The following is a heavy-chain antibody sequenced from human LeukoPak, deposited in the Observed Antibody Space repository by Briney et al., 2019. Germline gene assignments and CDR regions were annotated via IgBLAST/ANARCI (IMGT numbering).Heavy chain of an antibody. V-gene: IGHV3-23*01. D-gene: IGHD3-10*01. J-gene: IGHJ4*02. CDR2: IGGSGGST. CDR3: AKFTRTLVRGALVN. Sequence: GGSLRLSCAASGFTFSTYAMSWVRQAPGKGLEWVSAIGGSGGSTYYADSVKGRFTISRDDSENTLYLQMNSLRAEDTAVYYCAKFTRTLVRGALVNWGQGTLVTVSS. CDR1: GFTFSTYA.